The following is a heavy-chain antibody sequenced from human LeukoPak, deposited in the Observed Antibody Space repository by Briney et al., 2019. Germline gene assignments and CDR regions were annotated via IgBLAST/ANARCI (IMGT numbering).Heavy chain of an antibody. J-gene: IGHJ4*02. D-gene: IGHD4-17*01. CDR1: GFTVSSNY. Sequence: GGSLRLSCAASGFTVSSNYMSWVRQAPGKGLEWVSVIYSGGSTYYADSVKGRFTISRDNSKNTLYLQMNSLRAEDTAVYYCARDPLEHGDYVISLWGWGQGTLVTVSS. V-gene: IGHV3-53*01. CDR2: IYSGGST. CDR3: ARDPLEHGDYVISLWG.